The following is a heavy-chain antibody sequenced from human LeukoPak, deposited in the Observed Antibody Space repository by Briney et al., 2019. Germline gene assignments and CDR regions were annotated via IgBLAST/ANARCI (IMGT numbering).Heavy chain of an antibody. Sequence: GGSLRLSCAASGFTVSSNYMSWVRQAPGKGLEWVSVIYSGGSTYYADSVKGRFTISRDNYKNTLYLQMNSLRAEYTAVYYCATWGRAAAGYLFDYWGQGTLVTVSS. D-gene: IGHD6-13*01. CDR3: ATWGRAAAGYLFDY. CDR1: GFTVSSNY. J-gene: IGHJ4*02. CDR2: IYSGGST. V-gene: IGHV3-66*01.